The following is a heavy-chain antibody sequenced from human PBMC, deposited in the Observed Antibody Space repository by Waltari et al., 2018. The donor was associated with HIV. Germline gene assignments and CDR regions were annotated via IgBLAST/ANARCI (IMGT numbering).Heavy chain of an antibody. CDR2: IYHSGST. J-gene: IGHJ5*02. Sequence: QLQLQESGSGLVKPSQTLSLPCAVSGDSISSAGYSWSWIRQPPGKGLEWLGYIYHSGSTFYNPSIKSRFIISINKSKNQFSLKLNSVTAADTAVYYCARSRSTSPTWFDPWGQGILVTVSS. CDR3: ARSRSTSPTWFDP. D-gene: IGHD2-2*01. CDR1: GDSISSAGYS. V-gene: IGHV4-30-2*01.